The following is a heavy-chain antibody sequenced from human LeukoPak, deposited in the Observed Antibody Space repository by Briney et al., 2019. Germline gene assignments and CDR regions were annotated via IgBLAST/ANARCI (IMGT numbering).Heavy chain of an antibody. CDR2: INHSGST. V-gene: IGHV4-34*01. D-gene: IGHD4-17*01. J-gene: IGHJ3*02. Sequence: PSETLSLTCAVYGGSFSGYYWSWIRQPPGKGLEWIGEINHSGSTNYNPPLRSRVTISVDTSRNQFSLDLTSVSAADTAVYYCARDYGDYGYAFDIWGQGTMVTVSS. CDR1: GGSFSGYY. CDR3: ARDYGDYGYAFDI.